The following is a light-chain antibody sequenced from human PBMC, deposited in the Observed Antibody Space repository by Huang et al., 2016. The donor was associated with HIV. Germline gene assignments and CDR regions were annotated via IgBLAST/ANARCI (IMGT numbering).Light chain of an antibody. CDR3: QQYDNWPLT. CDR1: HSVSSN. J-gene: IGKJ5*01. V-gene: IGKV3-15*01. CDR2: GAS. Sequence: ERVMTQSPATLSVAPGERVTLSCRASHSVSSNLAWYQQKPGQAPRVLIPGASTRATGIPARFSGSGSGTEFTLAISSLQSEDSGVYFCQQYDNWPLTFGQGTRLEIK.